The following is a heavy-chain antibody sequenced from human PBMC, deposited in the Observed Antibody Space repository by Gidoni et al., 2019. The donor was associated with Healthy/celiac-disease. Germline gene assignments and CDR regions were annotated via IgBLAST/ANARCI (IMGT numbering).Heavy chain of an antibody. D-gene: IGHD3-10*01. CDR2: IYPGDSDT. Sequence: EVQLVQSGAEVKKPGESLKISCKGSGYSFHSYWIGWVRQMPGKGLEWMGIIYPGDSDTRYSPSFQGQVTSAADKSISTAYLQWSSLKASDTAMYYCAQKGGSGSPTDAFDIWGQGTMVTVSS. CDR1: GYSFHSYW. V-gene: IGHV5-51*03. CDR3: AQKGGSGSPTDAFDI. J-gene: IGHJ3*02.